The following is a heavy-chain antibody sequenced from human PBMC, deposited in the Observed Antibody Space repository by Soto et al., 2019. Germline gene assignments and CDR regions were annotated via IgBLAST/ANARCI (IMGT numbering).Heavy chain of an antibody. J-gene: IGHJ4*02. Sequence: QVQLVESGGGVVQPGGSLRLSCPASGFNFDNYGMHWVRQAPGKGLEWVAVITYDGSFQYYADSVKGRFTISRDNSKHTLSLHLNTRKAEETAGDHCANDRVVGTFSTPLAFWGQGPLFTVAS. CDR1: GFNFDNYG. CDR3: ANDRVVGTFSTPLAF. D-gene: IGHD1-7*01. CDR2: ITYDGSFQ. V-gene: IGHV3-30*18.